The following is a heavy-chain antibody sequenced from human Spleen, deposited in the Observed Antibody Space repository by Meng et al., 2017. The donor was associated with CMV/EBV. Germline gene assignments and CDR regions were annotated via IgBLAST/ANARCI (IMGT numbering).Heavy chain of an antibody. CDR1: GASISSSTSY. V-gene: IGHV4-39*07. CDR3: ARDNLMITFGGVDKTHWFDP. J-gene: IGHJ5*02. CDR2: ISSGGTS. D-gene: IGHD3-16*01. Sequence: SETLSLTCTVSGASISSSTSYWGWIRQPPGKGLEWIGTISSGGTSYYNPSLKSRVTISVDTSKNHFSLNLSSVTAADTAVYYCARDNLMITFGGVDKTHWFDPWGQGTLVTVSS.